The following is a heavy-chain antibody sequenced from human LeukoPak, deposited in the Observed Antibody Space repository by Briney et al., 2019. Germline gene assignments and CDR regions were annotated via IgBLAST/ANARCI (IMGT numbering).Heavy chain of an antibody. CDR2: IYYSGST. Sequence: ASETLSLTCTVSGGSISSYYWSWIRQPPGKGLEWIGYIYYSGSTYYNPSLKSRVTISVDTSKNQFSLKLSSVTAADTAVYYCARRLRYAYCSGGSCGGIDYWGQGTLVTVSS. D-gene: IGHD2-15*01. CDR1: GGSISSYY. CDR3: ARRLRYAYCSGGSCGGIDY. J-gene: IGHJ4*02. V-gene: IGHV4-59*08.